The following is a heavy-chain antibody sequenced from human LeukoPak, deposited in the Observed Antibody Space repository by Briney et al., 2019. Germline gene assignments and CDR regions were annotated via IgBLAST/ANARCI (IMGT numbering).Heavy chain of an antibody. CDR3: ARVRVGNYYDSSGYYYDDY. V-gene: IGHV1-18*04. D-gene: IGHD3-22*01. CDR1: GYTLTDNH. J-gene: IGHJ4*02. Sequence: ASVKVSCKASGYTLTDNHLYWVRQAPGQGLEWMGWISAYNGNTNYAQKLQGRVTMTTDTSTSTAYMELRSLRSDDTAVYYCARVRVGNYYDSSGYYYDDYWGQGTLVTVSS. CDR2: ISAYNGNT.